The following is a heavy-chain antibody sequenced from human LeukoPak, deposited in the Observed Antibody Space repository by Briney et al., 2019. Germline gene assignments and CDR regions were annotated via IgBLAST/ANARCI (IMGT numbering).Heavy chain of an antibody. CDR3: ARDDSAMFPDC. Sequence: PGGSLRLSCSASGFTFSSYAMHWVRQAPGKGLEYVSAISSNGGSTYYADSVKGRFTISRDNSKNTLYLQMSTLRAEDTAVYYCARDDSAMFPDCWGQGTLVTVSS. CDR2: ISSNGGST. V-gene: IGHV3-64D*09. D-gene: IGHD5-18*01. J-gene: IGHJ4*02. CDR1: GFTFSSYA.